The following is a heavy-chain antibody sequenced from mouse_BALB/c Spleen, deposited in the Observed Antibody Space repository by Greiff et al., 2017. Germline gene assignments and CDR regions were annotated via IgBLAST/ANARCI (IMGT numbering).Heavy chain of an antibody. J-gene: IGHJ2*01. D-gene: IGHD2-3*01. Sequence: QVQLKQSGPGLVQPSQSLSITCTVSGFSLTSYGVHWVRQSPGKGLEWLGVIWSGGSTDYNAAFISRLSISKDNSKSQVFFKMNSLQADDTAIYYCARNSRYDPLDYWGQGTTLTVSS. CDR2: IWSGGST. CDR1: GFSLTSYG. CDR3: ARNSRYDPLDY. V-gene: IGHV2-4-1*01.